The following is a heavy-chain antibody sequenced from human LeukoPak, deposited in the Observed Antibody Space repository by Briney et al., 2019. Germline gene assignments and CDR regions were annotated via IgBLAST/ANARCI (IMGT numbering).Heavy chain of an antibody. D-gene: IGHD3-10*01. V-gene: IGHV3-21*04. CDR1: GFIFNTHS. J-gene: IGHJ6*03. CDR2: MSSESSYI. CDR3: ARRDYYGSGSSHHYYMDV. Sequence: GGSLRLSCAASGFIFNTHSMNWVRQSPGKGLEWVSSMSSESSYIHYADSVKGRFTISRDNAKNSLYLQMNSLRAEDTAVYYCARRDYYGSGSSHHYYMDVWGKGTTVTVSS.